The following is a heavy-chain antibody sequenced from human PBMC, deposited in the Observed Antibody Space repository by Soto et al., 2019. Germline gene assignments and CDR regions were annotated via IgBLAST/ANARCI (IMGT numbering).Heavy chain of an antibody. CDR2: MNPNSGNT. CDR1: GYTFTSYD. J-gene: IGHJ6*02. V-gene: IGHV1-8*01. D-gene: IGHD3-10*01. CDR3: ARWATMVRGVIIGMDV. Sequence: ASVKVSCKASGYTFTSYDINWVRQATGQGLEWMGWMNPNSGNTGYAQKFQGRVTMTRNTSISTAYMELSSLRFEDTAVYYWARWATMVRGVIIGMDVWGQGTTVTVSS.